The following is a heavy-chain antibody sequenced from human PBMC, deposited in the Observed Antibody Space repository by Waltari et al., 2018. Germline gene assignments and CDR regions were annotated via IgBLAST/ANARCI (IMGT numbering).Heavy chain of an antibody. CDR2: ISGSVGST. Sequence: LQLQESGPGLVKPSETLSLTCTVSVRSLRSSSSYWGWSRQPPGQVLGWVAAISGSVGSTYYADSVKGRFTISRSNSKNTLYLQMNSLRAEDTAVYYCAKPGYSSSWWESYYMDVWGKGTTVTISS. CDR3: AKPGYSSSWWESYYMDV. D-gene: IGHD6-13*01. V-gene: IGHV3-23*01. CDR1: VRSLRSSSSY. J-gene: IGHJ6*03.